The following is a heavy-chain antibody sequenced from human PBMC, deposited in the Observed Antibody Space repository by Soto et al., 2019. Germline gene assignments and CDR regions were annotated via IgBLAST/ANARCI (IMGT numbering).Heavy chain of an antibody. CDR3: ARLRIATNTYKWFDP. CDR1: GAALNSGNYY. V-gene: IGHV4-31*03. D-gene: IGHD2-21*01. Sequence: PSETLSLTCSVSGAALNSGNYYWSWIRQVPGKGLEWIGHIYVTWAVDYNPSLRDRITISQDTSERQFSLNLRLVTAADTAVYYCARLRIATNTYKWFDPWGQGTLVTVSS. CDR2: IYVTWAV. J-gene: IGHJ5*02.